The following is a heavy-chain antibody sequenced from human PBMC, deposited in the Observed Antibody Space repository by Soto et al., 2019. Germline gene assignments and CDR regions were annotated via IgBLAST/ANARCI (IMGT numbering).Heavy chain of an antibody. D-gene: IGHD2-2*01. CDR1: GDSVSSNSAA. Sequence: SQTPSLTCAISGDSVSSNSAAWNWIRQSPSRGLEWLGRTYYRSKWYNDYAVSVKSRITINPDTSKNQFSLQLNSVTPEDTAVYYCARVPRGPHCSSTSCYSWFDPWGQGTLVTVSS. J-gene: IGHJ5*02. V-gene: IGHV6-1*01. CDR3: ARVPRGPHCSSTSCYSWFDP. CDR2: TYYRSKWYN.